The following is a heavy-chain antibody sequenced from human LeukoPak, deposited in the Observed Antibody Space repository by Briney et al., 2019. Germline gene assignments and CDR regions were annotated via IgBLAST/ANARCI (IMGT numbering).Heavy chain of an antibody. CDR3: ARTSGYSYGLDNWYFDL. J-gene: IGHJ2*01. CDR2: ISYSGST. CDR1: GGSISDYY. V-gene: IGHV4-59*01. Sequence: SETLSLTCTVSGGSISDYYWSWIRQPPGKGLEWIGCISYSGSTNYNPSLKSRVTISIDTSKTQFSLKLSSVTAADTAVFYCARTSGYSYGLDNWYFDLWGRGTLVTVSS. D-gene: IGHD5-18*01.